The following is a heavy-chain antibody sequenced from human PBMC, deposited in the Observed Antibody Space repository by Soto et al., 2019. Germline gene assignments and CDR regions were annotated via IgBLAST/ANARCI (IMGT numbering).Heavy chain of an antibody. V-gene: IGHV5-51*01. CDR3: GRRAEGRPGDGYYYVALDV. Sequence: PGESLKLSCKGSGYRYTSYWIGWVRQGPGRGLEWMGIFIPADSETNYSPSFHGQVPISADRSTSTAFLQWSTLKASDTAMYYCGRRAEGRPGDGYYYVALDVWGQGTTVTVS. D-gene: IGHD1-26*01. CDR1: GYRYTSYW. J-gene: IGHJ6*02. CDR2: FIPADSET.